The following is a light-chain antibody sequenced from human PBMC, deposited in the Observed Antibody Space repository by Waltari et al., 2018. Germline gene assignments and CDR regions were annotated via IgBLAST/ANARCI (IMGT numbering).Light chain of an antibody. CDR1: QSLLHSSNNKNY. J-gene: IGKJ1*01. V-gene: IGKV4-1*01. CDR2: WAS. Sequence: DIVMTQSPDSLAVSLGERATINCKSSQSLLHSSNNKNYLAWYQQKPGQPPELLFYWASTRESGVPDRFSGSGSGTDFTLTISSLQAEDVAVCYCQQYYSPPWTFGQGTKVEIK. CDR3: QQYYSPPWT.